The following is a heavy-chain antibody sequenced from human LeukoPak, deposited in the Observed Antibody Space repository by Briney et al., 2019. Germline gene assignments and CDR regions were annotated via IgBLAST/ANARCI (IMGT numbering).Heavy chain of an antibody. D-gene: IGHD5-18*01. CDR1: GGSISYYY. Sequence: SETLSLTXTVSGGSISYYYWTWLRQPAGKGLEWIGRIDASGNTKYTPPLRSRVTLSIDTSGQQFSLKLSSVTAADTAVYYCARDRSTAMVGGYYYYMDVWGKGTTVTVSS. V-gene: IGHV4-4*07. CDR3: ARDRSTAMVGGYYYYMDV. CDR2: IDASGNT. J-gene: IGHJ6*03.